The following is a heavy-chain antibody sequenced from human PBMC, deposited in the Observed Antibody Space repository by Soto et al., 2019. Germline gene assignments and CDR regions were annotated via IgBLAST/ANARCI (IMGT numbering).Heavy chain of an antibody. CDR1: GFTFTRYS. CDR3: ARESEDLTSNFGY. Sequence: LRLSCAASGFTFTRYSMNWVRQAPGKGLDWVSSISSTTNYIYYEDSMKGRFTVSRDNAKNSVYLEMNSLSAEDTAVYYCARESEDLTSNFGYGGQGT. V-gene: IGHV3-21*01. J-gene: IGHJ4*02. CDR2: ISSTTNYI.